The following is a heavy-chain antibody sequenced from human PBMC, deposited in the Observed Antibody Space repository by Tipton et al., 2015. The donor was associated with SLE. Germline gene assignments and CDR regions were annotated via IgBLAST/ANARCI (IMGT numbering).Heavy chain of an antibody. J-gene: IGHJ4*02. Sequence: LRLSCTVSGDSISSGGHYWSWIRQNPGKGLEWIGYIYYTGATYTNPSLGSRVSISVDTSKNQFSLNLSSVTAADTAVYFCVREVRRSYYFDFWGQGIPVTVST. CDR1: GDSISSGGHY. V-gene: IGHV4-31*02. CDR3: VREVRRSYYFDF. CDR2: IYYTGAT.